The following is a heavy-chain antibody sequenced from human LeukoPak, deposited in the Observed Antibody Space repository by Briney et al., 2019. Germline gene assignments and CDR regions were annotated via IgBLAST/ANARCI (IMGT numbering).Heavy chain of an antibody. CDR2: ISESGGST. V-gene: IGHV3-23*01. Sequence: GGSLRLSCTASGFTFNTYAMSWVRQVPGKGLEWVSSISESGGSTYYADSVKGRFTISRDNSKNTLYLQMNSLRAEDTAVYYCARAEVYASFDYWGQGTLVTVSS. D-gene: IGHD2-8*01. CDR3: ARAEVYASFDY. CDR1: GFTFNTYA. J-gene: IGHJ4*02.